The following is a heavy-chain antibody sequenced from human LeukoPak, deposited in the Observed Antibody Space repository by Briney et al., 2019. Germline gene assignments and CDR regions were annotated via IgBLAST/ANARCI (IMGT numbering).Heavy chain of an antibody. D-gene: IGHD6-25*01. CDR3: ARATVAAAGAFDI. CDR2: ISGYNGNT. CDR1: GYTFTSYG. J-gene: IGHJ3*02. V-gene: IGHV1-18*01. Sequence: APVKVSCKASGYTFTSYGITWVRQAPGQGLEWMGWISGYNGNTNYAQKFQGRVTMTTDTSTSTAYMELRSLRSDDTSVYYCARATVAAAGAFDIWGQGTMVTVSS.